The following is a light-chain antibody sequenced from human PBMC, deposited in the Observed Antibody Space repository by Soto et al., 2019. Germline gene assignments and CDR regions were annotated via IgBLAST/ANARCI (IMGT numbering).Light chain of an antibody. J-gene: IGKJ2*01. CDR1: QSVNSNF. CDR2: GSS. Sequence: EIVLTQSPGTLSLSPGERATLTCRASQSVNSNFLAWYQQKPGQAPRRLVYGSSTRAAGVPDRFSGSGSGTDFTLTISRLEPEDYAVYYCQQYGRSPLLYTFGQGTKLGVK. V-gene: IGKV3-20*01. CDR3: QQYGRSPLLYT.